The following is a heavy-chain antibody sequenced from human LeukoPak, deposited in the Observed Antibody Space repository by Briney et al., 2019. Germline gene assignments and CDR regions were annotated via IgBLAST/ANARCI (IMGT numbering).Heavy chain of an antibody. CDR1: GFTFSSYA. CDR2: ISYDGSNK. CDR3: AKDDYGDY. Sequence: PGRSLRLSCAASGFTFSSYAMHWVRQAPGKGLEWVAVISYDGSNKYYADSVKGRFTISRDNSKNTLYLQMNSLRAEDTAVYYCAKDDYGDYWGQGTLVTVSS. V-gene: IGHV3-30*04. J-gene: IGHJ4*02.